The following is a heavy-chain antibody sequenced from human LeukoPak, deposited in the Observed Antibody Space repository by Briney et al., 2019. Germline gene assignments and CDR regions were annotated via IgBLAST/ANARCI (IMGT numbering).Heavy chain of an antibody. V-gene: IGHV4-39*07. D-gene: IGHD3-9*01. CDR2: INHSGST. Sequence: SETLSLNCTVSGDSISSGPYYWSWIRQPPGKGLEWIGEINHSGSTNYNPSLKSRVTISVDTSKNQFSLKLSSVTAADTAVYYCARAPYYDILTGYSNWGQGTLVTVSS. J-gene: IGHJ4*02. CDR1: GDSISSGPYY. CDR3: ARAPYYDILTGYSN.